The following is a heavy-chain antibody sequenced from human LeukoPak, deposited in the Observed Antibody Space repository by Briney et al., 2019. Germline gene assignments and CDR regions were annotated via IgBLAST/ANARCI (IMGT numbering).Heavy chain of an antibody. V-gene: IGHV4-30-4*08. Sequence: SQTLSLTCTVSGGSISSGDYYWSWIRQPPGKGLEWIGYIYYSGSTYYNPSLKSQVTISIDTSKNQFSLKLSSVTAADTAVYYCARVVPAAVTPDYWGQGTLVTVSS. CDR1: GGSISSGDYY. J-gene: IGHJ4*02. D-gene: IGHD2-2*01. CDR3: ARVVPAAVTPDY. CDR2: IYYSGST.